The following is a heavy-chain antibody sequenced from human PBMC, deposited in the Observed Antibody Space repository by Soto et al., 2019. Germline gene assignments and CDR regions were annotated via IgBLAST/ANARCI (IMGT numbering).Heavy chain of an antibody. D-gene: IGHD3-9*01. J-gene: IGHJ5*02. CDR1: GGSISSSSYY. V-gene: IGHV4-39*01. CDR3: ARLSRYPSEDP. CDR2: IYYSGST. Sequence: QLQLQESGPGLVKPSDTLSLTCTVSGGSISSSSYYWGWIRQPPGKGLEWIGSIYYSGSTYYNPSLKSRVTISVDTSKNQFSLKLSSVTAADTAVYYCARLSRYPSEDPWGQGTLVTVSS.